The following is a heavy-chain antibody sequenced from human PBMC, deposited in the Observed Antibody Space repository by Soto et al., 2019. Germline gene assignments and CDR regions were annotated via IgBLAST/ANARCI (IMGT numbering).Heavy chain of an antibody. CDR3: ARGRYDFWSGYDWFDP. Sequence: GASVKVSCKASGYTFTGYYMHWVRQAPGQGLEWMGWINPNSGGTNYAQKFQGRVTMTRDTSISTAYMELSRLRSDDTAVYYCARGRYDFWSGYDWFDPWGQGTLVTVSS. J-gene: IGHJ5*02. D-gene: IGHD3-3*01. CDR1: GYTFTGYY. CDR2: INPNSGGT. V-gene: IGHV1-2*02.